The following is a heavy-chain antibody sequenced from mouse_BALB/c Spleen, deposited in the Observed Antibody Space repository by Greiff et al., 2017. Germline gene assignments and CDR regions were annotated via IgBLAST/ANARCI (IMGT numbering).Heavy chain of an antibody. V-gene: IGHV6-6*02. D-gene: IGHD2-1*01. CDR3: TRPEVTDFDY. Sequence: EVKLMESGGGLVQPGGSMKLSCVASGFTFSNYWMNWVRQSPEKGLEWVAEIRLKSNNYATHYAESVKGRFTISRDDSKSSVYLQMNNLRAEDTGIYYCTRPEVTDFDYWGQGTTLTVSS. CDR1: GFTFSNYW. CDR2: IRLKSNNYAT. J-gene: IGHJ2*01.